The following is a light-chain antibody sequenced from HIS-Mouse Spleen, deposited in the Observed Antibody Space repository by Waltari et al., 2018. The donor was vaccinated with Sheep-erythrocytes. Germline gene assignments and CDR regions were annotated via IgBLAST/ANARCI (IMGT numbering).Light chain of an antibody. J-gene: IGLJ2*01. V-gene: IGLV1-47*01. CDR2: RTN. CDR3: AAWDDSLSGPV. CDR1: SPNIGSNY. Sequence: QSVLTQPPSASGTPGQRVTISCSGSSPNIGSNYVYWYQQLPGTAPKRLIYRTNQRPSGVPDRFAGSKSGTSASLAISGLRSEDEADYYCAAWDDSLSGPVFGGGTKLTVL.